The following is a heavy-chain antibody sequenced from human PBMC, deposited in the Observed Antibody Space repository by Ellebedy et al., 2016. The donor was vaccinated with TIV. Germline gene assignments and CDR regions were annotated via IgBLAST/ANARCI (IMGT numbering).Heavy chain of an antibody. D-gene: IGHD3-22*01. CDR3: ARVGLYAYYYDSSGVFDI. J-gene: IGHJ3*02. CDR2: INAGNGNT. V-gene: IGHV1-3*01. Sequence: ASVKVSCKASGYTFTSYAMHWVRQAPGQRLEWMGWINAGNGNTKYSQKFQGRVTITRDTSASTAYMELSSLRSEDTAVYYCARVGLYAYYYDSSGVFDIWGQGTMVTVSS. CDR1: GYTFTSYA.